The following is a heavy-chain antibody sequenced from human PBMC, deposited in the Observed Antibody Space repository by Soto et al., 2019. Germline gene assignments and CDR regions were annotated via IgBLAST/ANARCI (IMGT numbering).Heavy chain of an antibody. CDR3: ASMIGDPVLSLDS. CDR2: IFYSGST. Sequence: QVQLQESGPGLVKPSETLSLTCTVSGGSISSYYWSWIRQPPGKGLEWIGFIFYSGSTSYNPSLKSRVTISIYTSEYQFSLKLNSVTAADTAVYYCASMIGDPVLSLDSWGQGTLVAVSS. J-gene: IGHJ4*02. D-gene: IGHD3-10*02. CDR1: GGSISSYY. V-gene: IGHV4-59*01.